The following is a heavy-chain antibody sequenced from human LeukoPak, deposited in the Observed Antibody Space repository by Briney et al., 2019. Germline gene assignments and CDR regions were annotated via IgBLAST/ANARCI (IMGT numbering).Heavy chain of an antibody. Sequence: GGSLRLSCTVSGFTFGDYAMSWVRQAPGKGLEWVGFIRSKAYGGTTEYATSVKGRFTISRDDSKSIAYLQMNSLRAEDTAVYYCASRSITWYRTANWFDPWGQGTLVTVSS. V-gene: IGHV3-49*04. D-gene: IGHD6-13*01. CDR3: ASRSITWYRTANWFDP. CDR2: IRSKAYGGTT. J-gene: IGHJ5*02. CDR1: GFTFGDYA.